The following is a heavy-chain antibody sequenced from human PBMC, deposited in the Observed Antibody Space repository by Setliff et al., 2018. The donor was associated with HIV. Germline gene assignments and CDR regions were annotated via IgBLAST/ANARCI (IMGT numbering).Heavy chain of an antibody. Sequence: SETLSLTCTVSGGSISSYYWSWIRQPPGKGLEWIGYIYYSGTINYNPSLKSRVTISLDTSKNQFSLKLGSVTAADTAVYYCARHGRWYFDLWGRGTLVTVSS. CDR1: GGSISSYY. J-gene: IGHJ2*01. CDR3: ARHGRWYFDL. D-gene: IGHD1-26*01. V-gene: IGHV4-59*08. CDR2: IYYSGTI.